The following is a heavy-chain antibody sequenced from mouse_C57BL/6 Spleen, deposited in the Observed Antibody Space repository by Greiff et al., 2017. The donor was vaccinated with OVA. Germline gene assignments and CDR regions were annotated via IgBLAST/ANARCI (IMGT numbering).Heavy chain of an antibody. Sequence: VQLQQSGAELARPGASVKMSCKASGYTFTSYTMHWVKQRPGQGLEWIGYINPSSGYTKYNQKFKDKATLTADKSSSTAYMQLSSLTSEDSAVYYCRRITPGFYAMDYWGQGTSVTVSS. CDR2: INPSSGYT. V-gene: IGHV1-4*01. CDR1: GYTFTSYT. J-gene: IGHJ4*01. D-gene: IGHD2-4*01. CDR3: RRITPGFYAMDY.